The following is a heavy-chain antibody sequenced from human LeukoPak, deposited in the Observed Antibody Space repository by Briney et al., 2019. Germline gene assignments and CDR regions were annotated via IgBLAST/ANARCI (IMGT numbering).Heavy chain of an antibody. D-gene: IGHD3-10*01. Sequence: GGSPRLSCAASEFTFNSYWMHWVRQPPGKGLVWVSRINSDESRTAYADSVKGRFSISRDNAKNTLYLQMNSLRAEDTAVYYCARGYGDWFDPWGQGTLVTVSS. CDR2: INSDESRT. CDR1: EFTFNSYW. J-gene: IGHJ5*02. CDR3: ARGYGDWFDP. V-gene: IGHV3-74*01.